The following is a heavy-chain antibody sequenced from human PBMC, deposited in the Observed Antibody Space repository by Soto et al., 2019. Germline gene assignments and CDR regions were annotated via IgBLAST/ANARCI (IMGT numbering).Heavy chain of an antibody. CDR2: INAGNGNT. CDR1: GYTFTSYA. J-gene: IGHJ6*03. Sequence: ASVKVSCKASGYTFTSYAMHWVRQAPGQRLEWMGWINAGNGNTKYSQKFQGRVTITRDTSASTAYMELSSLRSEDTAVYYCARGWLGTVTTAPYYYYYMDVWGKGTTVTVSS. D-gene: IGHD4-17*01. V-gene: IGHV1-3*01. CDR3: ARGWLGTVTTAPYYYYYMDV.